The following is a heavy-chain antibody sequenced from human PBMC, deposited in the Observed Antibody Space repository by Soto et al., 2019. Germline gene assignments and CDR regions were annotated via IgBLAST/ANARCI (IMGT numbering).Heavy chain of an antibody. CDR2: IYYSGST. D-gene: IGHD6-13*01. V-gene: IGHV4-59*01. J-gene: IGHJ6*03. CDR3: ARVLAAARRYYYYYYMDV. Sequence: QVQLQESGPGLVKPSETLSLTCTVSGGSISSYYWSWIRQPPGKGLEWIGYIYYSGSTNYNPSLKSRVTISVDTSKNQFSLKLSSVTAADTAVYYCARVLAAARRYYYYYYMDVWGKGTTVTVSS. CDR1: GGSISSYY.